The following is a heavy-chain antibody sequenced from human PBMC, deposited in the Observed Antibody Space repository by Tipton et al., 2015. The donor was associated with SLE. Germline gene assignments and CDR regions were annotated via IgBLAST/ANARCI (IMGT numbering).Heavy chain of an antibody. V-gene: IGHV3-7*01. J-gene: IGHJ6*02. CDR3: ARVIAAPPYGMDV. CDR2: IKQDGSDK. Sequence: SLRLSCAASGFTFSSYWMSWVRQAPGKGLEWVANIKQDGSDKYYVDSVKGRFTVSRDNSKNTLYLQMNSLRGEDTAVYYCARVIAAPPYGMDVWGQGTTVTVSS. D-gene: IGHD6-13*01. CDR1: GFTFSSYW.